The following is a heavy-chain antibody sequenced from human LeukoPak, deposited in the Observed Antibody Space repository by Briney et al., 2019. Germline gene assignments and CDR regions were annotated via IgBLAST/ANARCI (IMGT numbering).Heavy chain of an antibody. CDR2: ISGSGGYT. J-gene: IGHJ4*02. D-gene: IGHD2-21*02. CDR1: GFTFSSYA. Sequence: GGSLRLSCAASGFTFSSYAMSWVRQAPGKGLGWVSTISGSGGYTYYADSVKGRFTISSDNSKNTLYLQMNTLRADDTAVYYCAKGDGSTFDSWGQGTLVTVSS. V-gene: IGHV3-23*01. CDR3: AKGDGSTFDS.